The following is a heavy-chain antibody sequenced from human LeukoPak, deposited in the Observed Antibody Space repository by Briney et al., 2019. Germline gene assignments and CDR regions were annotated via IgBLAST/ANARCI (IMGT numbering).Heavy chain of an antibody. V-gene: IGHV4-4*07. CDR2: IYTSGST. CDR3: ARDAAPYYDFWSGLLPASWFDP. J-gene: IGHJ5*02. Sequence: SETLSLTCTVSGGSISSYYWSWIRQPAGKGLEWIGRIYTSGSTNYNPSLKSRVTMSVDTSKNQFSLKLSSVTAADTAVYYCARDAAPYYDFWSGLLPASWFDPWGQGTLSPSPQ. D-gene: IGHD3-3*01. CDR1: GGSISSYY.